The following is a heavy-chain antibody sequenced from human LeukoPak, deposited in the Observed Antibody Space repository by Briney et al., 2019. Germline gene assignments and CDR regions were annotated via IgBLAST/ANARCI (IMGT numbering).Heavy chain of an antibody. J-gene: IGHJ5*02. D-gene: IGHD6-13*01. V-gene: IGHV1-2*02. CDR3: ARPVSGSWYNWFDP. CDR1: GYTFTGYY. CDR2: ITPNSSGT. Sequence: ASLKVSCKASGYTFTGYYMHCVRHAPGHGLEWMGWITPNSSGTNYAQKFQGRVTTTRDTSISTAYMELSRLRSDDTAVYYCARPVSGSWYNWFDPWGQGTLVTVSS.